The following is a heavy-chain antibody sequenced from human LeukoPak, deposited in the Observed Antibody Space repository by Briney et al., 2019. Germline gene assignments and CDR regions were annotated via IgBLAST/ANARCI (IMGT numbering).Heavy chain of an antibody. CDR3: ARGGYDFWSGYYRPFDY. V-gene: IGHV1-69*13. CDR2: IIPIFGTA. D-gene: IGHD3-3*01. J-gene: IGHJ4*02. CDR1: GGTFSSYA. Sequence: SVKVSCKASGGTFSSYAISWVRQAPGQGLEWMGGIIPIFGTANYAQKFQGRVTITADESTSTAYVELSSLRSEDTAVYYCARGGYDFWSGYYRPFDYWGQGTLVTVSS.